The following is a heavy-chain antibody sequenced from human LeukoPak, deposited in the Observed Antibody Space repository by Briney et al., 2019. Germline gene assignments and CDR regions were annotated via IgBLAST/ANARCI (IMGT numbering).Heavy chain of an antibody. CDR3: ARDGDYAQDFDY. CDR1: GFTFSSYE. V-gene: IGHV3-48*03. J-gene: IGHJ4*02. Sequence: GGSLRLSCEASGFTFSSYEMNWVRQAPGKGLEWISYISTSGSTIYYADSVKGRFTISRDNAKNSLYLQMNSLRAEDTAVYFCARDGDYAQDFDYWGQGTLVTVSS. D-gene: IGHD4-17*01. CDR2: ISTSGSTI.